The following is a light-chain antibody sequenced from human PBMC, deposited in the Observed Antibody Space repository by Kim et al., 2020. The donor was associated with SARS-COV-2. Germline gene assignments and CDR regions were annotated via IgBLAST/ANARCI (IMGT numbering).Light chain of an antibody. Sequence: VALGQTVRITCQGGSLRTYYTTWFQQKPGQAPIVVFYGKNNRPSGIPDRFSGSSSGNTASLTITATQAGDEADYYCNSRDNNDNVLFGGGTQLTVL. CDR2: GKN. V-gene: IGLV3-19*01. CDR1: SLRTYY. J-gene: IGLJ2*01. CDR3: NSRDNNDNVL.